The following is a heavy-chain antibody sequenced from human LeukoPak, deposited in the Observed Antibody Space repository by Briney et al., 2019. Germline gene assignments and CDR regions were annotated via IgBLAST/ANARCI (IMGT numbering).Heavy chain of an antibody. CDR1: GYTFTSYA. Sequence: ASVKVSCKASGYTFTSYAMNWVRQAPGQGLEWMGWINTNTGNPTYAQGFTGRFAFSLDTSVSTAYLQISSLKAEDTAVYYCARGFVYYDSSGYQSRDYWGQGTLVTVSS. J-gene: IGHJ4*02. V-gene: IGHV7-4-1*02. CDR2: INTNTGNP. CDR3: ARGFVYYDSSGYQSRDY. D-gene: IGHD3-22*01.